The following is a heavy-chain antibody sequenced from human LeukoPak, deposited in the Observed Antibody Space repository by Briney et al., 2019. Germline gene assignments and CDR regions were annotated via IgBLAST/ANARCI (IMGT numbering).Heavy chain of an antibody. D-gene: IGHD1-26*01. CDR1: GGSINNYY. V-gene: IGHV4-59*01. J-gene: IGHJ3*02. CDR2: ISYSGNT. CDR3: ARDSYTGSHFEDTFDI. Sequence: SETLSLTCTVSGGSINNYYWSWIRQPPGKGLEWIGHISYSGNTNYNSSLRSRVTISVDTSNNQFSLRLSSVTAADTAVYYSARDSYTGSHFEDTFDIWGQGTMVTVSS.